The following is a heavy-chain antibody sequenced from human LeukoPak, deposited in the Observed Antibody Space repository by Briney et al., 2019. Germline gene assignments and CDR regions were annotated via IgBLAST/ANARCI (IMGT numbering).Heavy chain of an antibody. Sequence: GGSLRLSCVASGFGFSSYGMHGVRQTPGKGLEWVTFIGPDGGDEHYADYVRGRFTISRDNSRNTLYLQMNSLRPDDTAVYYCAKERGYYDNRGYLFWGQGTLVTVS. V-gene: IGHV3-30*02. J-gene: IGHJ4*02. D-gene: IGHD3-22*01. CDR3: AKERGYYDNRGYLF. CDR2: IGPDGGDE. CDR1: GFGFSSYG.